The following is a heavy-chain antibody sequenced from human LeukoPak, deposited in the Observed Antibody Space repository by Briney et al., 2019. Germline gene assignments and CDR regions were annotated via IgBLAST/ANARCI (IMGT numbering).Heavy chain of an antibody. CDR3: ARDKLPLYGMDV. CDR1: GFTFSSYG. V-gene: IGHV3-30*19. D-gene: IGHD4-23*01. CDR2: ISYDGSNK. J-gene: IGHJ6*02. Sequence: GGSLRLSCAASGFTFSSYGMHWVRQAPGKGLEWVAVISYDGSNKYYADSVKGRFTISRDNSKNTLYLQMNSLRAEDTAVYYCARDKLPLYGMDVWGQGTTVTVSS.